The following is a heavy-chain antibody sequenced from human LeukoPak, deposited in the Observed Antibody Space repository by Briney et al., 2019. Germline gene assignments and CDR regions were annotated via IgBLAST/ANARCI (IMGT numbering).Heavy chain of an antibody. CDR3: ARDSSRRGYGDYVWFDP. V-gene: IGHV1-2*02. CDR2: INPNSGGT. Sequence: ASVTVSCKASGYTFTGYYMHWVRQAPGQGLEWMGWINPNSGGTNYAQKFQGRVTMTRDTSISTAYMELSRLRSDDTAVYYCARDSSRRGYGDYVWFDPWGQGTLVTVSS. J-gene: IGHJ5*02. D-gene: IGHD4-17*01. CDR1: GYTFTGYY.